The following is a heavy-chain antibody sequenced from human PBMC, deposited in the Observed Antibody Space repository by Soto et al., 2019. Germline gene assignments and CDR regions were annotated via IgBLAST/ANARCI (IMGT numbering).Heavy chain of an antibody. D-gene: IGHD3-3*02. CDR3: AAKISGPYYFDY. CDR2: INPSGGST. J-gene: IGHJ4*02. CDR1: GYTFTSYY. Sequence: QVQLVQSGAEVKKPGASVKVSCKASGYTFTSYYMHWVRQAPGQGLEWMGIINPSGGSTSYAQKFQGRVTMTRATSTSKVYMELSSLRSEDTAVYYGAAKISGPYYFDYWGQGTLVTVSS. V-gene: IGHV1-46*01.